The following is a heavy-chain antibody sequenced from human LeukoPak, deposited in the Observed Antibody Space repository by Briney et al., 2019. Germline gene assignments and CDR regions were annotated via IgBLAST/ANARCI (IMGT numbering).Heavy chain of an antibody. CDR3: ASISLSGYYYDSSGPFDY. CDR2: IIPIFGTA. V-gene: IGHV1-69*05. J-gene: IGHJ4*02. CDR1: GGTFSSYA. D-gene: IGHD3-22*01. Sequence: SVKVSCKASGGTFSSYAISWVRQAPGQGLEWMGGIIPIFGTANYAQKFQGRVTITTDESTSTAYMELSSLRSEDTAVYYCASISLSGYYYDSSGPFDYWGQGTLVTVSS.